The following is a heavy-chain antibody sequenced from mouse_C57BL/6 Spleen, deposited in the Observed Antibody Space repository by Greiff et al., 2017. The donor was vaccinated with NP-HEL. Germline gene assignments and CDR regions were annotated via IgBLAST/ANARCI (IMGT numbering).Heavy chain of an antibody. V-gene: IGHV1-69*01. Sequence: VQLQQPGAELVMPGASVKLSCKASGYTFTSYWMHWVKQRPGQGLEWIGEIDPSDSYTNYNQKFKGKSTLTVDKSSSTAYMQLSSLTSEDSAVYYCATELSGMDYWGQGTSVTVSS. CDR1: GYTFTSYW. CDR3: ATELSGMDY. CDR2: IDPSDSYT. J-gene: IGHJ4*01.